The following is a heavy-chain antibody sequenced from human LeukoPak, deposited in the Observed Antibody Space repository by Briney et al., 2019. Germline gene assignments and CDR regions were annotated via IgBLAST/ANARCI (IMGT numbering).Heavy chain of an antibody. Sequence: ASVKVSCKASGYTFTSYDINWVRQAPGQGLEWMGWMNPNSGNTGYAQKFQGRVTITRNTSISTAYMELSSLRSEDTAVYYCARGRGMVRGVIRYYYYYYMDVWGKGTTVTVSS. V-gene: IGHV1-8*03. CDR3: ARGRGMVRGVIRYYYYYYMDV. CDR1: GYTFTSYD. CDR2: MNPNSGNT. J-gene: IGHJ6*03. D-gene: IGHD3-10*01.